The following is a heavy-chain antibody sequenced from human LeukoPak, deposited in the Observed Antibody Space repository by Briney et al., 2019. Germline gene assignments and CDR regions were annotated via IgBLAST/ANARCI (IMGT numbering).Heavy chain of an antibody. D-gene: IGHD1-14*01. Sequence: SETLSLTCTVSGGSVSSGSYYWSWIRQPPGKGLEWIGYIYYSGSTNCNPSLKSRVTISVDTSKNQFSLKLSSVTAADTAVYYCARVGPTTDYYFDYWGQGTLVTVSS. V-gene: IGHV4-61*01. CDR3: ARVGPTTDYYFDY. CDR2: IYYSGST. J-gene: IGHJ4*02. CDR1: GGSVSSGSYY.